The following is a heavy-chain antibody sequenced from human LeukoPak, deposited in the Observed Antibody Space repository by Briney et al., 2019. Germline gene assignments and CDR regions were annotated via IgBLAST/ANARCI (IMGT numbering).Heavy chain of an antibody. D-gene: IGHD3-3*01. CDR2: MNRDGSEV. V-gene: IGHV3-7*04. J-gene: IGHJ4*02. CDR3: ARGIAEWLYLNY. CDR1: GFPFAPFW. Sequence: GGSLRLSCAASGFPFAPFWMTWVRQAPGKGPEFVATMNRDGSEVAYGNSVRGRFTISRDNAKNSLYLQMYSLRAEDTAVYYCARGIAEWLYLNYWGQGALVTVSS.